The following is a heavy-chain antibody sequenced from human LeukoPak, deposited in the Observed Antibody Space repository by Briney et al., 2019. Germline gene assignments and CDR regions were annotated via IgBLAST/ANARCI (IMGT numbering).Heavy chain of an antibody. CDR1: GFTFSSHA. CDR2: ISWNSGSI. V-gene: IGHV3-9*01. Sequence: GETLRLSCAASGFTFSSHAMHWVRQAPGKGLEWVSSISWNSGSIGYADSVKGRFTISRDNAKNSLYVQMNSLRAEDTALYYCAKGYRKGRWLPLDYWGQGTLVTVSS. J-gene: IGHJ4*02. CDR3: AKGYRKGRWLPLDY. D-gene: IGHD5-24*01.